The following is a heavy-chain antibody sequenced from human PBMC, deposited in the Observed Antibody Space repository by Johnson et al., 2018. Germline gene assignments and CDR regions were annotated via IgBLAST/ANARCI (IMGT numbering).Heavy chain of an antibody. V-gene: IGHV3-9*01. J-gene: IGHJ6*03. CDR1: GFTFDDYD. CDR2: ISRHSDRI. CDR3: ESLRVREYMDV. D-gene: IGHD4-17*01. Sequence: VQLVESGGGLVQPGRSLRLSCAASGFTFDDYDMHWVRQAPGKGLEWVSGISRHSDRIGYADSVKGRFTISRDNARSSLLFLQMNSLRAEDTALYYCESLRVREYMDVWGKGTTVTVSS.